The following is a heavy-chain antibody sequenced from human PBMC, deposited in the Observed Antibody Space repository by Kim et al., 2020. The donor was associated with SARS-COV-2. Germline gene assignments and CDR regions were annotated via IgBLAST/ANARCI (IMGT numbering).Heavy chain of an antibody. Sequence: KHDGSEKKYVDSVKGRFTISRDNAKNSLYLQMSSLRVDDTAVYYCAATSTYWGQGALVTVSS. J-gene: IGHJ4*02. D-gene: IGHD1-26*01. CDR2: KHDGSEK. V-gene: IGHV3-7*03. CDR3: AATSTY.